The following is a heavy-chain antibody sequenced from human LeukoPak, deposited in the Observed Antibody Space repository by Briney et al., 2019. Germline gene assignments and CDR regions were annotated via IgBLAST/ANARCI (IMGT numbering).Heavy chain of an antibody. D-gene: IGHD2-8*01. Sequence: GRFTISRDDSKSIASLQMNSLKTEDTAVYYCARGQYYDTNGNLYYFDDWGQGTLVTVSS. J-gene: IGHJ4*02. CDR3: ARGQYYDTNGNLYYFDD. V-gene: IGHV3-49*02.